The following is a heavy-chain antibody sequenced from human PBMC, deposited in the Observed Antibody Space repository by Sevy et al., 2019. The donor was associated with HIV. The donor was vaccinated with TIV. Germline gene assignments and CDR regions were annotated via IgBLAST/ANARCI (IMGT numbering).Heavy chain of an antibody. CDR1: GFTFNYHF. D-gene: IGHD3-10*01. J-gene: IGHJ4*02. V-gene: IGHV3-21*01. CDR3: ARGDYYGSLYYFDY. Sequence: GESLKISCAASGFTFNYHFMNWVRQVPGKGLEWVSYISSASSYINYSDSVKGRFTISRDNAKNLVFLEMNNLRPEDTAVYFCARGDYYGSLYYFDYWGQRTLVTVSS. CDR2: ISSASSYI.